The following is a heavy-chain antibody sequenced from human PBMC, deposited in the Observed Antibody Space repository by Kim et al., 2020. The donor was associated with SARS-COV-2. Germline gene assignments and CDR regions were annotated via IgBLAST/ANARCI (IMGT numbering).Heavy chain of an antibody. CDR1: GYTFTSYA. D-gene: IGHD3-16*02. Sequence: ASVKVSCKASGYTFTSYAMHWVRQAPGQRLEWMGWINAGNGNTKYSQKFQGRVTITRDTSASTAYMELSSLRSEDTAVYYCARDPRGQYDYVWGSYRYIQSSDYWGQGTLVTVSS. CDR3: ARDPRGQYDYVWGSYRYIQSSDY. J-gene: IGHJ4*02. V-gene: IGHV1-3*01. CDR2: INAGNGNT.